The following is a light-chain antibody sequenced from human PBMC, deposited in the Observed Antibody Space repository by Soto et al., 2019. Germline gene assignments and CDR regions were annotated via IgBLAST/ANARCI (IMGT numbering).Light chain of an antibody. CDR1: QSISRW. Sequence: DIQMTQSPSTQSASVGDRVTITCRASQSISRWLAWYQQKPGTAPKLLIYEASTLESGVPSRFSGSRSGTEFTLTVSSLQPDDFATYYCQQYNDSFPYTFGQGTKVDIK. CDR2: EAS. CDR3: QQYNDSFPYT. J-gene: IGKJ2*01. V-gene: IGKV1-5*03.